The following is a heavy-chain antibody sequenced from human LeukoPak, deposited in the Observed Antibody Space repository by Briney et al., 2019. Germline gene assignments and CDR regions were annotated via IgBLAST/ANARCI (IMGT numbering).Heavy chain of an antibody. V-gene: IGHV4-59*01. CDR3: ARDKAIYGDGPNDAFDI. J-gene: IGHJ3*02. CDR2: IYYSGST. Sequence: SETLSLTCTVSGGSISSYYWSWIRQPPGKGLEWIGYIYYSGSTNYNPSLKSRVTISVDTSKNQFSLKLSSVTAADTAVYYCARDKAIYGDGPNDAFDIWGQGTMVTVSS. CDR1: GGSISSYY. D-gene: IGHD4-17*01.